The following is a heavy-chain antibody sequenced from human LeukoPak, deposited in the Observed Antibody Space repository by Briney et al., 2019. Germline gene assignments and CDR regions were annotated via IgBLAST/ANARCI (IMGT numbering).Heavy chain of an antibody. CDR2: ISGSGGSA. CDR3: ARELYCSSTSCYAGHFDY. Sequence: GGSLRLSCAASGFTFSSYAMSWVRQAPGKGLEWVSAISGSGGSAYYADSVKGRFTISRDNSKNTLYLQMNSLRAEDTAVYYCARELYCSSTSCYAGHFDYWGQGTLVTVSS. D-gene: IGHD2-2*01. CDR1: GFTFSSYA. J-gene: IGHJ4*02. V-gene: IGHV3-23*01.